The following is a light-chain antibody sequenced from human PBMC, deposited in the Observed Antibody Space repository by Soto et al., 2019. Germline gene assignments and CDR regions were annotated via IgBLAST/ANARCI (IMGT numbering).Light chain of an antibody. CDR1: SSNIGNNY. CDR2: DSN. V-gene: IGLV1-51*01. Sequence: QAVVTQPPSVSAAPGQKVTISCSGSSSNIGNNYVSWYQQLPGTAPKLLIYDSNMRPSGIPDRFSGSKSGTSATLGITGLQTGDEADYYCGTWDSSLSAGVFGGGTKLTVL. CDR3: GTWDSSLSAGV. J-gene: IGLJ2*01.